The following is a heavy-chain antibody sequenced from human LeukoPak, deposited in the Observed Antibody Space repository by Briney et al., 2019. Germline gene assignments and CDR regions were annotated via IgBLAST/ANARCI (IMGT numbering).Heavy chain of an antibody. CDR3: ATGRGFSYGLFDY. V-gene: IGHV3-66*01. Sequence: GGSLRLSCAASGFAVINNYMSWVRPAPGKGLAWVSVIYSDGTTVYADSVKGRFTISRDNSKNTLYLQMNSLRAEDTAVYYCATGRGFSYGLFDYWGQGTLVTVSS. D-gene: IGHD5-18*01. CDR2: IYSDGTT. J-gene: IGHJ4*02. CDR1: GFAVINNY.